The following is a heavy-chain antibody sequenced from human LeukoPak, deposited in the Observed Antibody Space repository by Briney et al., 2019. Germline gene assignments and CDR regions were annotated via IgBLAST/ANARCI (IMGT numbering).Heavy chain of an antibody. CDR3: AREGSNYGPFDY. CDR2: IYRGNNT. CDR1: GFTVSSNY. V-gene: IGHV3-53*01. Sequence: PGGSLRLSCSVSGFTVSSNYMSWVRQAPGKGLEWVSVIYRGNNTYYADSVKGRFTISRDNSRNTLYLQMNSLRAEDTAIYYCAREGSNYGPFDYWGQGTLVTVSS. J-gene: IGHJ4*02. D-gene: IGHD4-11*01.